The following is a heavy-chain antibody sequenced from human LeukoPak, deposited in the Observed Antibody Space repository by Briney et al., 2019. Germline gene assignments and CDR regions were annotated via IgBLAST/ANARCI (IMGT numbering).Heavy chain of an antibody. CDR2: LDSGGGT. J-gene: IGHJ1*01. Sequence: GGSLRLSCAASGFIVSQKYMTWVRQAPGKGLEWVSSLDSGGGTYYADSVKGRFSISRDNSKNTLNLQMNRLRTEDTAVYYCATEAGVDWGQGTLVTVSS. D-gene: IGHD6-13*01. V-gene: IGHV3-66*01. CDR3: ATEAGVD. CDR1: GFIVSQKY.